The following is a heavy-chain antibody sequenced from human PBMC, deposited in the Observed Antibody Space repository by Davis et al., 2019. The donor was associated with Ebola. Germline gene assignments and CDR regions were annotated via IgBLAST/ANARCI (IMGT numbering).Heavy chain of an antibody. J-gene: IGHJ4*02. D-gene: IGHD3-3*02. Sequence: PSETLSLTCAVYGGSFSGYYWSWIRQPPGKGLEWIGYIYYSGSTNYNPSLKSRVTISVDKSKNQFSLKLSSVTAADTAVYYCARLIFAFWDRVEERSWGQGTLVTVSS. CDR1: GGSFSGYY. CDR3: ARLIFAFWDRVEERS. V-gene: IGHV4-59*12. CDR2: IYYSGST.